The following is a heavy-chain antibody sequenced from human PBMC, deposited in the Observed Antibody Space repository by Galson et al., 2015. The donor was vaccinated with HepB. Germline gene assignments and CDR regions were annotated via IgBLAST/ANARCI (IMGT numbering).Heavy chain of an antibody. CDR1: GFTFSSYA. CDR3: AKDPPGLLWFGELLGTKEDY. Sequence: SLRLSCAASGFTFSSYAMSWVRQAPGKGLEWVSAISGSGGSTYYADSVKGRFTISRDNSKNTLYLQMNSLRAEDTAVYYCAKDPPGLLWFGELLGTKEDYWGQGTLVTVSS. J-gene: IGHJ4*02. D-gene: IGHD3-10*01. CDR2: ISGSGGST. V-gene: IGHV3-23*01.